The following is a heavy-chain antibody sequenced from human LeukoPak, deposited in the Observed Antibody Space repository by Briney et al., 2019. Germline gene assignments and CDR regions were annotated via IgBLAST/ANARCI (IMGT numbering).Heavy chain of an antibody. D-gene: IGHD3-22*01. V-gene: IGHV1-46*01. Sequence: ASVKVSCKASVYTFTSYNMHWVRQAPGQGLEWMGVSYPSGGDTTNAHEFQGRLTLTRDTSTTTANMEPSSLRSEDTAVYYCARSYYDSSGIDYWGQGTLVTVSS. CDR1: VYTFTSYN. CDR2: SYPSGGDT. CDR3: ARSYYDSSGIDY. J-gene: IGHJ4*02.